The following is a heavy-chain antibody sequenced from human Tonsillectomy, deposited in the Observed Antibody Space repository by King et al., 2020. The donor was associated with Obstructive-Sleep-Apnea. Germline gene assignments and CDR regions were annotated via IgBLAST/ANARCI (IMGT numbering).Heavy chain of an antibody. CDR3: ARDIWYSSAGGGY. CDR1: GYTFTSYA. Sequence: QLVQSGAEVKKPGASVKVSCKASGYTFTSYAMHWVRQAPGQRLEWMGWINPGNGNTKFSQKFQGRVTITRDTSASTAYMELSSLGSEDTAVYYCARDIWYSSAGGGYWGQGTLVTVSS. D-gene: IGHD6-25*01. V-gene: IGHV1-3*01. J-gene: IGHJ4*02. CDR2: INPGNGNT.